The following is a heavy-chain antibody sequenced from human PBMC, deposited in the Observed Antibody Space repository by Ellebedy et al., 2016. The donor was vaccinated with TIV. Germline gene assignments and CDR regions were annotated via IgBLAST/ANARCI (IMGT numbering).Heavy chain of an antibody. CDR2: ISYSGRT. D-gene: IGHD3-22*01. Sequence: SETLSLXXTVSGGSISSGSYYWTWIRQHPGKGLEWIGFISYSGRTSYNPSLKSRVIISADTSKNQFSLELSSVTAADTAVYYCARGSAIYYYDSSGGAFVYWGRGTLVTVSS. CDR3: ARGSAIYYYDSSGGAFVY. CDR1: GGSISSGSYY. V-gene: IGHV4-31*03. J-gene: IGHJ4*02.